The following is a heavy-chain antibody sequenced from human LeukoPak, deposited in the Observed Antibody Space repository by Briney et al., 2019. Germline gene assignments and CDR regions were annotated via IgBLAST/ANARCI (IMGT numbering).Heavy chain of an antibody. V-gene: IGHV3-21*01. CDR2: ISSSSSYI. J-gene: IGHJ6*03. CDR1: GFTFSSYG. D-gene: IGHD3-3*01. Sequence: GGSLRLSCAASGFTFSSYGMSWVRQAPGKGLEWVSSISSSSSYIYYADSVKGRFTISRDNAKNSLYLQMNSLRAEDTAVYYCARLLDFWSTGYYMDVWGKGTTVSVSS. CDR3: ARLLDFWSTGYYMDV.